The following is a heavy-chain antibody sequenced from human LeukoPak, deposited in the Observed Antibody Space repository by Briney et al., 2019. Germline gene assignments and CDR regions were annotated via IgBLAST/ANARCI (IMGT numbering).Heavy chain of an antibody. V-gene: IGHV4-39*01. CDR3: ARTLNSLAVAGPFEY. J-gene: IGHJ4*02. D-gene: IGHD6-19*01. Sequence: SETLSLTCTVSGGSISSSFYYWGWIRQPPGKGLEWIGSIYHSGSTYYNPSLKSRVTISVDTSRNQFSLNLSSVTAADTAVYYCARTLNSLAVAGPFEYWGQGTLVTVSS. CDR1: GGSISSSFYY. CDR2: IYHSGST.